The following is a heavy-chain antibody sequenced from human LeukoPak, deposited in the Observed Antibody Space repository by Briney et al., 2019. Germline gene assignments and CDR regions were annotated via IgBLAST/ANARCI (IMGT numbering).Heavy chain of an antibody. CDR1: GGSISSYY. V-gene: IGHV4-4*07. Sequence: PSETLSLICTVSGGSISSYYWSWIRPPAGKGLEWIGRIYTSGSTNYNPSLRSRVTMSVDTSKNQFSLKLSSVTAADTAVYYCARAEVNTADFDYWGQGTLVTVSS. CDR2: IYTSGST. J-gene: IGHJ4*02. CDR3: ARAEVNTADFDY. D-gene: IGHD5-18*01.